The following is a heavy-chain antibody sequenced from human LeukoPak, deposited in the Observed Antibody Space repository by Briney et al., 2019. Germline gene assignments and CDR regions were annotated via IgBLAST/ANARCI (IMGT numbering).Heavy chain of an antibody. D-gene: IGHD4-17*01. Sequence: GGPLRLSCAASGLSFSKFAMTWVRQAPGKGLEWVSSITGGHFPTYYTDSVKGRFTISRDNSKNTLYLQMNSLRADDTAVYYCTRDPNGDYVGAFESWGQGTLVTVSS. V-gene: IGHV3-23*01. CDR3: TRDPNGDYVGAFES. CDR2: ITGGHFPT. CDR1: GLSFSKFA. J-gene: IGHJ5*01.